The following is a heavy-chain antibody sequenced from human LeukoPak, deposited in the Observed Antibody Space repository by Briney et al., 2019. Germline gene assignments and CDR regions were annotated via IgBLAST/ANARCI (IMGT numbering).Heavy chain of an antibody. J-gene: IGHJ4*02. Sequence: GGSLRPSCAASGFIFSSYTMNWVRQAPGEGLEWVSSISDTSTYIYYADSVEGRFTISRDNAKSSLFLQMNSLRAEDTAVYYCTRAPPGRDGYSEYWGQGTVVTVST. CDR1: GFIFSSYT. V-gene: IGHV3-21*01. CDR2: ISDTSTYI. CDR3: TRAPPGRDGYSEY. D-gene: IGHD5-24*01.